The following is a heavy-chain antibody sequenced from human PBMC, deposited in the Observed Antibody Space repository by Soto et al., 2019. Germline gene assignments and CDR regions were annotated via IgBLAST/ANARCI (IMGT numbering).Heavy chain of an antibody. CDR2: IYYSGST. CDR3: ASQLVKATYYDYVWGSYRPKNFDY. Sequence: QVQLQESGPGLVKPSQTLSLTCTVSGGSISSGDYYWSWIRQPPGKGLEWIGYIYYSGSTYYNPSLKGRVTISVDTSKNQFSLKLSSVTAADTAVYYCASQLVKATYYDYVWGSYRPKNFDYWGQGTLVTVSS. J-gene: IGHJ4*02. CDR1: GGSISSGDYY. D-gene: IGHD3-16*02. V-gene: IGHV4-30-4*01.